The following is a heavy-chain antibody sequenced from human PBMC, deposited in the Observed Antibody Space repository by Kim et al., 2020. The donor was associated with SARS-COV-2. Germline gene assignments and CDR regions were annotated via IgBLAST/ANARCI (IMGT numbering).Heavy chain of an antibody. Sequence: SETLSLTCAVYGGSFSGYYWSWIRQPPGKGLEWIGEINHSGSTNYNPSLKSRVTISVDTSKNQFSLKLSSVTAADTAVYYCARANNIVVVLQLGNWFDPWGQGTLVTVSS. V-gene: IGHV4-34*01. CDR3: ARANNIVVVLQLGNWFDP. CDR2: INHSGST. J-gene: IGHJ5*02. CDR1: GGSFSGYY. D-gene: IGHD2-2*01.